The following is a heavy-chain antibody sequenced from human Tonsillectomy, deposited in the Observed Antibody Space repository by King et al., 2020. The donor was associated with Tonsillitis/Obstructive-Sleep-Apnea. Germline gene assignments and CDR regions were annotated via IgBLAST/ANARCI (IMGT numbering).Heavy chain of an antibody. CDR1: GFTFSSYS. V-gene: IGHV3-21*01. CDR2: ISSSSSYI. Sequence: VQLVESGGGLVKPGGSLRLSCAASGFTFSSYSMNWVRQAPGKGLEWVSSISSSSSYIYYADSVKGRFTISRDHAKNSLYLQMNSLIAEDTAVYYCASSRVTGAFDYWGQGTLVTVSS. D-gene: IGHD1-14*01. J-gene: IGHJ4*02. CDR3: ASSRVTGAFDY.